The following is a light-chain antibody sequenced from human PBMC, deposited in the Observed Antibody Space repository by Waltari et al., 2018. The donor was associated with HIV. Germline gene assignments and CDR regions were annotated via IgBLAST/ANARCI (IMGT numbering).Light chain of an antibody. CDR1: QSLEYNDGDTF. J-gene: IGKJ2*01. V-gene: IGKV2-30*01. Sequence: DVVVTQSPLSLSVTLGQPASISCRPSQSLEYNDGDTFLHWFQQRPGQSPRRLIYKVSNRDPGVPDRFSGSGSGTVFTLKISRVEAEDLGVYYCMQGTHWPPTFGQGTKVDIK. CDR2: KVS. CDR3: MQGTHWPPT.